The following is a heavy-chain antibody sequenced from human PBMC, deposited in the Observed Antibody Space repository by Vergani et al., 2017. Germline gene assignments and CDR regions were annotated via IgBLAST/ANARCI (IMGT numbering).Heavy chain of an antibody. CDR2: IYYSGST. Sequence: QVQLQESGPGLVKPSETLSLTCTVSGGSISSYYWSWIRQPPGKGLEWIGYIYYSGSTNYNPSLKRRVTISVDTSKNQFSLKLSSVTAADTAVYYCARGGQTGDPEGYWGQGTLVTVSS. CDR1: GGSISSYY. D-gene: IGHD7-27*01. V-gene: IGHV4-59*01. J-gene: IGHJ4*02. CDR3: ARGGQTGDPEGY.